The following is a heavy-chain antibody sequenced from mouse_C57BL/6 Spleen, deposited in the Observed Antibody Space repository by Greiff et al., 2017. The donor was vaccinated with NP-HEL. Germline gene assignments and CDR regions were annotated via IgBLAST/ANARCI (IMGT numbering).Heavy chain of an antibody. Sequence: QVQLKQPGAELVKPGASVKLSCKASGYTFTSYWMHWVKQRPGQGLEWIGMIHPNSGSTNYNEKFKSKATLTVDKSSSTAYMQLSSLTSDDSAVYYCARGLYYDYDSFAYWGQGTLVTVSA. J-gene: IGHJ3*01. D-gene: IGHD2-4*01. CDR1: GYTFTSYW. V-gene: IGHV1-64*01. CDR3: ARGLYYDYDSFAY. CDR2: IHPNSGST.